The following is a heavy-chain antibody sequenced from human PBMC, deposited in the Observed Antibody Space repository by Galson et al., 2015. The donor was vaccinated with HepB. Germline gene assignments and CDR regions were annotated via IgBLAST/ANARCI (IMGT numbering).Heavy chain of an antibody. V-gene: IGHV3-7*01. CDR2: INQDGSEK. D-gene: IGHD3-3*01. Sequence: SLRLSCAASRFTFRSYWMNWVRQAPGKGLEWVANINQDGSEKYYVDSVKGRFTISRGNAKNSVYLEMNSLRVEDTAIYYCARDYDPAARPQSYLDLWGRGTLVTVSS. CDR3: ARDYDPAARPQSYLDL. J-gene: IGHJ2*01. CDR1: RFTFRSYW.